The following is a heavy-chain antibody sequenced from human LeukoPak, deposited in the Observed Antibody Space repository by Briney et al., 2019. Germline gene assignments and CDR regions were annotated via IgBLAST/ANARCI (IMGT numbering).Heavy chain of an antibody. Sequence: SETLSLTCAVSGCSISSGGYSWGWVRQPPGKGLEWIGYIYHSGSTYYNPSLKSQVTISVDRSKNQFSLKLSSVTAADTAVYYCASQLSPGIGYFDYWGQGTLDTVSS. V-gene: IGHV4-30-2*01. CDR3: ASQLSPGIGYFDY. CDR2: IYHSGST. CDR1: GCSISSGGYS. J-gene: IGHJ4*02. D-gene: IGHD2/OR15-2a*01.